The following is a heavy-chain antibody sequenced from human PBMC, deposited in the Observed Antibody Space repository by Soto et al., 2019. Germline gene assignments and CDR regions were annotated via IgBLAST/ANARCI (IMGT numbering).Heavy chain of an antibody. Sequence: QVQLVQSGAEVKKPGSSVKVSCKASGGTFSSYAISWVRQAPGQGLEWMGGIIPIFGTANYAQKFQGRVTITADESTSTGYMELSSVRSEDTAVYYCASGVVVVVTRRLAFDIWGQGTMVTVSS. D-gene: IGHD3-22*01. J-gene: IGHJ3*02. V-gene: IGHV1-69*01. CDR2: IIPIFGTA. CDR3: ASGVVVVVTRRLAFDI. CDR1: GGTFSSYA.